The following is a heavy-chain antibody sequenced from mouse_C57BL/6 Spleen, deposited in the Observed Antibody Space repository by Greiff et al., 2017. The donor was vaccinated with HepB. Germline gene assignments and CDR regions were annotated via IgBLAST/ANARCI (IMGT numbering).Heavy chain of an antibody. D-gene: IGHD1-1*01. J-gene: IGHJ4*01. CDR1: GYTFTSYW. Sequence: VQLQQPGAELVRPGSSVKLSCKASGYTFTSYWMHWVKQRPIQGLEWIGNIDPSDSETHYNQKFKDKATLTVDKSSSTAYMQLSSLTSEDSAVYYCARRGYYGSRGYAMDYWGQGTSVTVSS. CDR3: ARRGYYGSRGYAMDY. V-gene: IGHV1-52*01. CDR2: IDPSDSET.